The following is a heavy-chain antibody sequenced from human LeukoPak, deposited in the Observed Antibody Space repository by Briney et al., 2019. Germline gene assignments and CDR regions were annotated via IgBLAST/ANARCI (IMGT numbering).Heavy chain of an antibody. V-gene: IGHV3-21*01. Sequence: GGSLRLSCAVSGFTFRRCWMSWIRQAPGKGLEWVSSISSSSSYIYYADSVKGRFTISRDNAKNSLYLQMNSLRAEDTAVYYCARERLGYCSSTSCYERSNWFDPWGQGTLVTVSS. CDR3: ARERLGYCSSTSCYERSNWFDP. J-gene: IGHJ5*02. CDR2: ISSSSSYI. CDR1: GFTFRRCW. D-gene: IGHD2-2*01.